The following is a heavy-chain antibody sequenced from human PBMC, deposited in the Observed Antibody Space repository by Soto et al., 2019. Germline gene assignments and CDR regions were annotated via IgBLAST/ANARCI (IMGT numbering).Heavy chain of an antibody. D-gene: IGHD2-21*02. Sequence: EVQLVESGGGLVRPGGSLRLSCAASGFTLSSYHMDWVRQAPGKGLEWVSYININSATIHYEDSVKGRFTISRDNAKNSLYLQRDSLRAEDTAVYYCARDGSTGTANFHYAMDVWGQGTTVTVSS. V-gene: IGHV3-48*03. CDR3: ARDGSTGTANFHYAMDV. CDR2: ININSATI. CDR1: GFTLSSYH. J-gene: IGHJ6*02.